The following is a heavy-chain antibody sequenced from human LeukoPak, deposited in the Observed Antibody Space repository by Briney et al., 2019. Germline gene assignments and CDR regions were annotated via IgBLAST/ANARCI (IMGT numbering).Heavy chain of an antibody. D-gene: IGHD3-10*01. J-gene: IGHJ5*02. CDR1: GFTFSTYE. CDR2: IGTAGDT. CDR3: ARVKFGGIDP. V-gene: IGHV3-13*04. Sequence: GGSLRLSCAASGFTFSTYEMNWVRQATGKGLEWVSAIGTAGDTYYPGSVKGRFTISRENAKNSLYLQMNSLRAGDTAVYYCARVKFGGIDPWGQGTLVTVSS.